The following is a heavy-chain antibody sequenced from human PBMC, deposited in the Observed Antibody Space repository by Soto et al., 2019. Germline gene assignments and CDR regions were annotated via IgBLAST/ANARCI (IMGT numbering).Heavy chain of an antibody. D-gene: IGHD6-19*01. J-gene: IGHJ6*02. CDR3: ARDRGIAVAGTPGMDV. CDR2: IYYSGST. V-gene: IGHV4-30-4*01. CDR1: GGSISSGDYY. Sequence: QVQLQESGPGLVKPSQTLSLTCTVSGGSISSGDYYWSWIRQPPGKGLEWIGYIYYSGSTYYNPSLKSRVTISVDTSKNQFSLNLSSVTAADTAVYYCARDRGIAVAGTPGMDVWGQGTTVTVSS.